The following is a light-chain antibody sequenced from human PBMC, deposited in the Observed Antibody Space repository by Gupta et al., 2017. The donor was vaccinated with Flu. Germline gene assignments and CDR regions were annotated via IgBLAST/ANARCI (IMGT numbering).Light chain of an antibody. Sequence: PSSLSASTGDRVTITCRASQGISSYLAWYQQKPGKAPKLLIYAASTLQSGVPSRFSGSGSGTDFTLTISCLQSEDFATYYCQQEDSYPSTFGQGTKVEIK. J-gene: IGKJ1*01. CDR1: QGISSY. V-gene: IGKV1-8*01. CDR3: QQEDSYPST. CDR2: AAS.